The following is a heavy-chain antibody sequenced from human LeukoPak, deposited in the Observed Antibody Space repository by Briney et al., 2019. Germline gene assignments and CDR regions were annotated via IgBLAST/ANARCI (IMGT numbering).Heavy chain of an antibody. CDR2: INAGNGNT. V-gene: IGHV1-3*01. CDR1: GYTFTSYA. J-gene: IGHJ4*02. CDR3: ARREVGLLWFGLDY. D-gene: IGHD3-10*01. Sequence: GASVKVSCKASGYTFTSYAMHWVRQAPGQRLEWMGWINAGNGNTKYSQKFQGRVTITRDTSASTAYMELSSLRSGDTAVYYCARREVGLLWFGLDYWGQGTLVTVSS.